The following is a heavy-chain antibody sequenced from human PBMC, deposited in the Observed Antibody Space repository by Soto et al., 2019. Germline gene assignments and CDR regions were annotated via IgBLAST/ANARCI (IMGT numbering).Heavy chain of an antibody. V-gene: IGHV3-30*18. J-gene: IGHJ4*02. CDR2: ISYDGSNK. CDR1: GFTFSSYG. Sequence: QVQLVESGGGVVQPGRSLRLSCAASGFTFSSYGMHWVRQAPGKGLEWVAVISYDGSNKYYADSVKGRFTISRDNSKNTLYLPMNSLRAEDTAVYYCAKDFLGYCSGGSCYSGSGCDYWGQGTLVTVSS. CDR3: AKDFLGYCSGGSCYSGSGCDY. D-gene: IGHD2-15*01.